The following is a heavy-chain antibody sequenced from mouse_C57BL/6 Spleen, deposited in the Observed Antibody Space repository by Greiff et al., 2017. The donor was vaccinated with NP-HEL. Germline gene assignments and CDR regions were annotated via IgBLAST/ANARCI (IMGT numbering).Heavy chain of an antibody. D-gene: IGHD2-4*01. V-gene: IGHV3-1*01. J-gene: IGHJ2*01. Sequence: EVQLQQSGPGMVKPSQSLSLTCTVTGYSITSGYDWHWIRHFPGNKLEWMGYISYSGSTNYNPSLKSRISITHDTSTNHFFLKLNSVTTEDTATYYCARGDYDDGYYFDYWGQGTTLTVSS. CDR3: ARGDYDDGYYFDY. CDR2: ISYSGST. CDR1: GYSITSGYD.